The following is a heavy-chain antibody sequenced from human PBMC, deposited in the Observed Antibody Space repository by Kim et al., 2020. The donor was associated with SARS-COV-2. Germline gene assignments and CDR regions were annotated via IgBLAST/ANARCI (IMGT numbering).Heavy chain of an antibody. CDR3: AKETKGRAPSYYRSCLDY. CDR1: GFTFSSYG. CDR2: ISYDGSNK. J-gene: IGHJ4*02. Sequence: GGSLRLSCAASGFTFSSYGMHWVRQAPGKGLEWVAVISYDGSNKYYADSVKGRFTISRDNSKNTLYLQMNSLRAEDTAVYYCAKETKGRAPSYYRSCLDYWGQGTLVTVSS. V-gene: IGHV3-30*18. D-gene: IGHD2-21*01.